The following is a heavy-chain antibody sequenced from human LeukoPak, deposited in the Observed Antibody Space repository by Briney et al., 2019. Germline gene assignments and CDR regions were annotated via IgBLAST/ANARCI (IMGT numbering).Heavy chain of an antibody. J-gene: IGHJ4*02. CDR2: IIPIFGAA. V-gene: IGHV1-69*06. D-gene: IGHD5-18*01. CDR3: ARDREDTAMVTALGY. Sequence: SVKVSCKASGGTFSSYAISWVRQAPGQGLEWMGGIIPIFGAANYAQKFQGRVTITADKSTSTAYMELSSLGSEDTAVYYCARDREDTAMVTALGYWGQGTLVTVSS. CDR1: GGTFSSYA.